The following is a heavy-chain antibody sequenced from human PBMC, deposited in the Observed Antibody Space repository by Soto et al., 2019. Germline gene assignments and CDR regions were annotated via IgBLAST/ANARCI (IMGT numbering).Heavy chain of an antibody. CDR3: ARDAPGEAPY. V-gene: IGHV4-31*03. CDR1: GGSITNGDYY. Sequence: QGELQESGPGLVRRSQTLSLTCTVSGGSITNGDYYWNWIRQHPGKGLEWIGYINYRGTTFYNPSLKSRVFISVEMSKNQFSLNLSSVTAADTAVYYCARDAPGEAPYWGQGTLVTVSS. CDR2: INYRGTT. D-gene: IGHD2-2*01. J-gene: IGHJ4*02.